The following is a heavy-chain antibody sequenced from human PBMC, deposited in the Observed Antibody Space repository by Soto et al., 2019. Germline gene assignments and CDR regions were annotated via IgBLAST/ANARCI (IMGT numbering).Heavy chain of an antibody. J-gene: IGHJ6*02. CDR3: ARDGSSRYYHGMDV. CDR1: GFTFSSYG. Sequence: GGSLRLSCAATGFTFSSYGMHWVRQAPGKGLEWVAVIWFDGSNNYYGDSVKGRFTISRDNPKNTLYLQMNSLRAEDTAVYYCARDGSSRYYHGMDVWGQGTMVTVSS. CDR2: IWFDGSNN. V-gene: IGHV3-33*01. D-gene: IGHD6-13*01.